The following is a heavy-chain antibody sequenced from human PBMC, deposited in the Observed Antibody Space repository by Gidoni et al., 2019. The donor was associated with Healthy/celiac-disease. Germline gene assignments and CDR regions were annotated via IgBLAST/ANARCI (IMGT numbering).Heavy chain of an antibody. D-gene: IGHD4-4*01. CDR2: ISAYNGNT. CDR3: ARRSTTEEGFYYYYGMDV. V-gene: IGHV1-18*01. Sequence: LEAIRGISAYNGNTNYAQKLQGRVTMTTDTSTSTAYMELRSLRSDDTAVYYCARRSTTEEGFYYYYGMDVWGQGTTVTVSS. J-gene: IGHJ6*02.